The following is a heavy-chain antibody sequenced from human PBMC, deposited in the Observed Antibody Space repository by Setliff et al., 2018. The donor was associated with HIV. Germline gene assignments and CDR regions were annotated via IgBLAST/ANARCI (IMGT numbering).Heavy chain of an antibody. V-gene: IGHV4-39*01. J-gene: IGHJ5*02. D-gene: IGHD3-22*01. CDR2: IHYNDGKT. CDR1: GDSITNSMHY. Sequence: SETLSLTCTVSGDSITNSMHYWSWIRQPPGKGLEFIGSIHYNDGKTYYNAALRRRVTIAADTSKNQFYLNLNSVTAADTAVYYCASRIYYYDSSRVLREEGFDPWGQGTLVTVSS. CDR3: ASRIYYYDSSRVLREEGFDP.